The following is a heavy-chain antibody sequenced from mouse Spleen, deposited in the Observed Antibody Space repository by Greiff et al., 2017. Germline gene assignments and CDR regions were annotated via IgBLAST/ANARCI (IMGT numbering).Heavy chain of an antibody. Sequence: EVKLVESGGGLVQPGGSRKLSCAASGFTFSSFGLHWVRPAPEKGLEWVAYISSGSSTIYYADTVKGRFTISRDNPKNALFLQMNSLRSEDTAMYYCARDYRSYYFDYWGQGTTLTVSS. CDR1: GFTFSSFG. J-gene: IGHJ2*01. D-gene: IGHD2-14*01. V-gene: IGHV5-17*02. CDR2: ISSGSSTI. CDR3: ARDYRSYYFDY.